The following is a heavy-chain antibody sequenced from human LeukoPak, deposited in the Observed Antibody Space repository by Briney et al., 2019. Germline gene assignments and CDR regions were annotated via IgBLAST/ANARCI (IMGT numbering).Heavy chain of an antibody. CDR2: IYHSGST. J-gene: IGHJ4*02. V-gene: IGHV4-4*02. Sequence: SETLSLLCAVSGGSINSSNWWSWVRQPPGKGLEWLGEIYHSGSTNYNPSLKSRVTISVDKSKNQFSLKLSSVTAADTAVYYCARGGDYDFWSGYSKPLDYWGQGTLVTVSS. D-gene: IGHD3-3*01. CDR1: GGSINSSNW. CDR3: ARGGDYDFWSGYSKPLDY.